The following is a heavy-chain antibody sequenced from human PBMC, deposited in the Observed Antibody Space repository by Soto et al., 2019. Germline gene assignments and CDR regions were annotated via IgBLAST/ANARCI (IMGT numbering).Heavy chain of an antibody. CDR3: AGANLRFLWYYYYGIGV. CDR2: IIPIFGTA. J-gene: IGHJ6*02. V-gene: IGHV1-69*12. CDR1: GGTFSSYA. Sequence: QVQLVQSGAEVKKPGSSVKVSCKASGGTFSSYAISWVRQAPGQGLEWMGGIIPIFGTANYAQKFQGRVTITARESTSTAYVELSSLRSEDTAVYYCAGANLRFLWYYYYGIGVWGPGTTVTGSS. D-gene: IGHD3-3*01.